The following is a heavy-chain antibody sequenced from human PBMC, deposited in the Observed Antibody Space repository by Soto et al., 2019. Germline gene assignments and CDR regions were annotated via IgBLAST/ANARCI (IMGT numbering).Heavy chain of an antibody. CDR1: GFTFSNYW. D-gene: IGHD1-1*01. CDR3: ARGRAWKEGMDV. J-gene: IGHJ6*02. CDR2: IKQDGGEI. V-gene: IGHV3-7*03. Sequence: PGGPLRLSCTASGFTFSNYWMNWVRQTPGKGLEWLGNIKQDGGEIYFVDSVTCRFSISRDNAKNSLSLQMNRLRDEYPGVYYCARGRAWKEGMDVWGQGTGVPAS.